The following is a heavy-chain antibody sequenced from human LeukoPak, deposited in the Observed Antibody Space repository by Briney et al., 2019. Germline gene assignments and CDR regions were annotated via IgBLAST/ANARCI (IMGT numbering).Heavy chain of an antibody. CDR1: GGSISSGDYY. Sequence: PSQTLSLTCTVSGGSISSGDYYWSWIRQPPGKGLEWIGYIYYSGSTNYNPSLKSRVTISVDTSKNQFSLKLSSVTAADTAVYYCARSRGPTGTCYFDYWGQGTLVTVSS. CDR3: ARSRGPTGTCYFDY. CDR2: IYYSGST. J-gene: IGHJ4*02. V-gene: IGHV4-61*08. D-gene: IGHD1-1*01.